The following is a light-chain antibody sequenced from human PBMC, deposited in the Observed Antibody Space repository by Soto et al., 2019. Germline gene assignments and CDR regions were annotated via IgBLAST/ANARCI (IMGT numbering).Light chain of an antibody. V-gene: IGKV3-20*01. J-gene: IGKJ2*01. CDR3: QQYGSSPYT. Sequence: EIVLTQSSGTLSLSPGERATLSCRASQTIRSDYLAWYQQKPGQAPRLLIYGASTRATGLPDRFRGRGSGTDFSLTISTLDPEDFAVYYCQQYGSSPYTFGQGTKLEIK. CDR1: QTIRSDY. CDR2: GAS.